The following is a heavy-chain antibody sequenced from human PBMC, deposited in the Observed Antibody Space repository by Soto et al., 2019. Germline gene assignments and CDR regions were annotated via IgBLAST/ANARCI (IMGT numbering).Heavy chain of an antibody. Sequence: SETLSLTCTVSGGSISSSDYYWGWIRQPPGKGLEWIGSIYYSGKTLYNPSLQSRVTISVDTSNNQFTLNLRSLTAADTALYYCVRRYCLGSPNWFDPWGQGTLVTVSS. J-gene: IGHJ5*02. V-gene: IGHV4-39*01. CDR1: GGSISSSDYY. CDR2: IYYSGKT. CDR3: VRRYCLGSPNWFDP. D-gene: IGHD3-10*01.